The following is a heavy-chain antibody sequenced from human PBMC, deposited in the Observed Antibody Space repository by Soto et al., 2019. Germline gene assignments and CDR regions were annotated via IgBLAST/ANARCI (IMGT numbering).Heavy chain of an antibody. CDR2: ISSRSSYI. V-gene: IGHV3-21*01. Sequence: EVQLVESGGGLVKPGGSLRLSCAASGFTFSSYSMNWVRQAPGKGLEGVSSISSRSSYIYYADSVKGRFTISRDNAKNSLYLQMNSLRAEDTAVYYCARDRNWNPNPSWYFDLWGRGTLVTVSS. D-gene: IGHD1-1*01. CDR3: ARDRNWNPNPSWYFDL. CDR1: GFTFSSYS. J-gene: IGHJ2*01.